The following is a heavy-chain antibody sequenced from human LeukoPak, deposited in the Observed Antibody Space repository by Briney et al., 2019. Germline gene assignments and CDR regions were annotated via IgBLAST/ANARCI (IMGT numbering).Heavy chain of an antibody. V-gene: IGHV3-23*01. J-gene: IGHJ4*02. CDR3: AKIPPGYCSAGSCYLDY. CDR1: GFTFTSYS. Sequence: GSLRLSCAASGFTFTSYSMNWVRQAPGKGLEWVSTISGGGGSTYYADSVKGRFTISRDNSKNTLYLQVNSLRAEDTAVYYCAKIPPGYCSAGSCYLDYWGQGTLVTVSS. D-gene: IGHD2-15*01. CDR2: ISGGGGST.